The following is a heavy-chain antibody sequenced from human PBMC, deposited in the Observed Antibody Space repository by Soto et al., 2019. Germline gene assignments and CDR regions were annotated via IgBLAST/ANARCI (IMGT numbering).Heavy chain of an antibody. CDR2: IWYDGGNK. D-gene: IGHD4-17*01. CDR3: ARDRNYYGDYADY. V-gene: IGHV3-33*01. J-gene: IGHJ4*02. Sequence: GGSLRLSCGASGFIFSNHGMHWVRQAPGKGLEWVAVIWYDGGNKYYADSVKGRFTISRDNSQNTLYLEMSSLRAEDTAVYYCARDRNYYGDYADYWGQGTLVTVSS. CDR1: GFIFSNHG.